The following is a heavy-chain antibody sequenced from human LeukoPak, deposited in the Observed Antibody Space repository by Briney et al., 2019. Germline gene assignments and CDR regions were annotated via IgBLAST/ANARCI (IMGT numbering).Heavy chain of an antibody. CDR3: ARGWELPDTYSYYYMDV. Sequence: PGGSLRLSCAASGFTFSSYAMHWVRQAPGKGLEYVSAISSNGGSTYYANSVQGRFTISRDNSKNTLFLHMGSLRAEDMAVYYCARGWELPDTYSYYYMDVWGTGTTVTVSS. V-gene: IGHV3-64*01. CDR2: ISSNGGST. D-gene: IGHD1-26*01. J-gene: IGHJ6*03. CDR1: GFTFSSYA.